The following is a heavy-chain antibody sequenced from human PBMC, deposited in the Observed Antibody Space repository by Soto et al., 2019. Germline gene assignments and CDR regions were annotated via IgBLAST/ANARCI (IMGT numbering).Heavy chain of an antibody. J-gene: IGHJ6*03. CDR1: GVSISSYY. Sequence: SETLSLTCTVSGVSISSYYWSWIRQPPGKGLEWIGYIYYSGSTNYNPSLRSRVTISVDTSKNQFSLKLSSVTAADTAVYYCARRPHYYYYMDVWGKGTTVTVSS. CDR3: ARRPHYYYYMDV. V-gene: IGHV4-59*08. CDR2: IYYSGST.